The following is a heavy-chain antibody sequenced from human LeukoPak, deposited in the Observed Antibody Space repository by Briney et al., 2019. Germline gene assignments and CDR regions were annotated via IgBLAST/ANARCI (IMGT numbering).Heavy chain of an antibody. CDR1: GFTFSSHA. D-gene: IGHD6-13*01. V-gene: IGHV3-23*01. Sequence: PGGSLRLSCAASGFTFSSHAMSWVRQAPGKGLEWVSVISGGGYNTYYADSVKGRFTISRDNPKNTLYLQMNGLRAEDTAVYYCAKDRSSWYYPFDYWGQGTLVTVSS. J-gene: IGHJ4*02. CDR2: ISGGGYNT. CDR3: AKDRSSWYYPFDY.